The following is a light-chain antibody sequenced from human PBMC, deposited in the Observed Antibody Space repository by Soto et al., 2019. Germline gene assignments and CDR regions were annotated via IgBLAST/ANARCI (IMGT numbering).Light chain of an antibody. CDR2: ETS. CDR1: QSVGSY. J-gene: IGKJ1*01. V-gene: IGKV3-11*01. CDR3: QQRSSWPRT. Sequence: EIVLTQSPATLSLSPGERATLSRRASQSVGSYLTWYQQKPGQAPRLLIYETSKRATGVPARFSGSGSGTDFTLTISSLEPEDFAVYYCQQRSSWPRTFGQGTKV.